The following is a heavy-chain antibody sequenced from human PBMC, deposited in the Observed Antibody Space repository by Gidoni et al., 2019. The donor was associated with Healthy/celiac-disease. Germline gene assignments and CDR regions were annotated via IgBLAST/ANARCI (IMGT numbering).Heavy chain of an antibody. CDR2: FDPEDGET. D-gene: IGHD4-17*01. CDR1: GYTLTELS. CDR3: ATEAKVTTSGKYYYYGMDV. Sequence: VQLVQSGAEVKKPGASVKVSCKVSGYTLTELSMHWVRQAPGKGIEWMGGFDPEDGETIDAKKFQGRVTMNEDTSTDTAYRELSSLRSEDTAVYYCATEAKVTTSGKYYYYGMDVWGQGTTVTVSS. V-gene: IGHV1-24*01. J-gene: IGHJ6*02.